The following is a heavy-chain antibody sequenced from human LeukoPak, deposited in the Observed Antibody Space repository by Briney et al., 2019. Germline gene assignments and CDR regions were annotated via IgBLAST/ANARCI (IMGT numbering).Heavy chain of an antibody. Sequence: GGSLRLSCAASGFTFSSYAMSWVRHARGKGLERVSTITASGGTYYADSLKGRFTISRDTSKNTLYLQINSLRAEDTAVYYCAKRGRYYFDQWGQGTLVTVSS. V-gene: IGHV3-23*01. J-gene: IGHJ4*02. CDR1: GFTFSSYA. CDR3: AKRGRYYFDQ. CDR2: ITASGGT.